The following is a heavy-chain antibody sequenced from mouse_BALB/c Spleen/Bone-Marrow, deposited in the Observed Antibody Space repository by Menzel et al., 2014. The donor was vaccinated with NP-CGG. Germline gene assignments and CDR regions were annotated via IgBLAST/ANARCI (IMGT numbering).Heavy chain of an antibody. Sequence: EVQLQQSGAELVRSGASVKLSCTASGFNIKDYYMHWVKQRPEQGLEWTGWIDHENGDTEYAPKFQGKATMTADTSSNTAYLQLSSLTSEDTAVYYCNAWNYYGGMGYWGQGTSVTVSS. D-gene: IGHD1-2*01. J-gene: IGHJ4*01. CDR3: NAWNYYGGMGY. V-gene: IGHV14-4*02. CDR2: IDHENGDT. CDR1: GFNIKDYY.